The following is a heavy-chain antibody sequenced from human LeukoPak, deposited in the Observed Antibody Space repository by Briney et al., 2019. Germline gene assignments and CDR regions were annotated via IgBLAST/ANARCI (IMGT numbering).Heavy chain of an antibody. D-gene: IGHD3-3*01. V-gene: IGHV3-48*01. CDR1: GFSFSASA. CDR2: ITSTGSAI. CDR3: ARLIIYDGRDY. Sequence: GGSLRLSCAASGFSFSASAMHWVHQAPGKGLEWVSFITSTGSAIDYADSVKGRFAISRDNANNTLFLQMNSLRVEDTAVYYCARLIIYDGRDYWGQGTLATVSS. J-gene: IGHJ4*02.